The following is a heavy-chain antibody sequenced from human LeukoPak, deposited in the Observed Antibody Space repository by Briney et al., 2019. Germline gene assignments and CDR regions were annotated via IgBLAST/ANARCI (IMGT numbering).Heavy chain of an antibody. V-gene: IGHV4-31*03. Sequence: SETLSLTCTVSGGSISSGGYYWSWIRQHPGKGLEWIGYIYYSGSTYYNPSLKSRVTISVDTSKNQFSLKLSSVTAADTAVYYCARVPLDIVVVPAAEDAFDIWGQGTMVTVSS. J-gene: IGHJ3*02. CDR3: ARVPLDIVVVPAAEDAFDI. D-gene: IGHD2-2*03. CDR1: GGSISSGGYY. CDR2: IYYSGST.